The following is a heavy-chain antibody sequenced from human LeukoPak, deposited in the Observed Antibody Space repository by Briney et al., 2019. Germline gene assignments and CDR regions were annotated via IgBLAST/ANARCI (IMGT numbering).Heavy chain of an antibody. Sequence: GGSLRLSCAASGFTFCSYSMNWVRQAPGKGLEWVSSISRSSSYIYYADSVKGRFTISRDNAKNSLYLQMNSLRAEDTAVYYCARDRVDIVVVPAAPDAFDIWGQGTMVTVSS. CDR1: GFTFCSYS. CDR3: ARDRVDIVVVPAAPDAFDI. CDR2: ISRSSSYI. J-gene: IGHJ3*02. V-gene: IGHV3-21*01. D-gene: IGHD2-2*01.